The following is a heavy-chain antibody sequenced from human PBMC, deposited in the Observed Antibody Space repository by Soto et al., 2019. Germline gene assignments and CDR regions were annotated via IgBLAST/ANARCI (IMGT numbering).Heavy chain of an antibody. D-gene: IGHD3-10*01. CDR3: AKDLSITMVRGVIVPDAFDI. J-gene: IGHJ3*02. V-gene: IGHV3-23*01. CDR2: ISGSGGST. CDR1: GFTFSSYA. Sequence: EVQLLESGGGLVQPRGSLRLSCAASGFTFSSYAVSWVRQAPGKGLEWVSAISGSGGSTYYADSVKGRFPISRDNSKNTLYLQMNSLRAEDTAVYYCAKDLSITMVRGVIVPDAFDIWGQGTMVTVSS.